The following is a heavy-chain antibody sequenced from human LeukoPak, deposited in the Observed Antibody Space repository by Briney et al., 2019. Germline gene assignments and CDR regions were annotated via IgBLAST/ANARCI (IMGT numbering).Heavy chain of an antibody. CDR3: AKEAFSCFDY. CDR1: GFTSSSYA. V-gene: IGHV3-23*01. J-gene: IGHJ4*02. D-gene: IGHD2-2*01. CDR2: ISGSGGSA. Sequence: GGSLRLSCAASGFTSSSYAMSWVRQAPGEGLEWVSGISGSGGSAYYADSVKGRFTISRDNSKNTLYLQMNSLRAEDTAVYYCAKEAFSCFDYWGQGTLVTVSS.